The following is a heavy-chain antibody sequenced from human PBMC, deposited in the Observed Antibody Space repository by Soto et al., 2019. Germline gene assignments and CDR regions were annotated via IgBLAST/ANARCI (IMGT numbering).Heavy chain of an antibody. CDR2: IKRTTDGGTT. Sequence: EVHLVESGGDFVKPGESLRLSCPASGFTLSQAWMHWVRQAPGKGLEWVGRIKRTTDGGTTDFAAPVTGRYSISRDHSSDTLYLQLYIMKIADAAVYYCLTDTAWGRGTRVTVSS. J-gene: IGHJ1*01. CDR1: GFTLSQAW. CDR3: LTDTA. V-gene: IGHV3-15*07.